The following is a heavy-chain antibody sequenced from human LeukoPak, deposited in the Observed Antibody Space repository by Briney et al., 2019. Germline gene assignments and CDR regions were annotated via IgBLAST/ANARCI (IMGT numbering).Heavy chain of an antibody. J-gene: IGHJ4*02. CDR2: IYSSVT. V-gene: IGHV3-53*01. CDR3: ARRAGAYSHPYDY. Sequence: GGSLRLSCTVSGFTISSNSMSWVRQAPGKGLEWVSFIYSSVTHYSDSVKGRFTISRDNSKNTLFLQMNSLRAEDTAVYYCARRAGAYSHPYDYWGQGTLVTVSS. CDR1: GFTISSNS. D-gene: IGHD4/OR15-4a*01.